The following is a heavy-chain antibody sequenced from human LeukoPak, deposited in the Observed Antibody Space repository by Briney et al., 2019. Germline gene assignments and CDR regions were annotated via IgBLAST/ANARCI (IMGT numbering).Heavy chain of an antibody. CDR2: IRYDGSNK. V-gene: IGHV3-30*02. D-gene: IGHD5-18*01. Sequence: GGSLRLSCAASGFTFSSYALHWVRQAPGKGLEWVAFIRYDGSNKYYADSVKGRFTISRDNSKNTLYLQMNSLRAEDTAVYYCAKGAGVGTAMYYYYMDVWGKGTTVTISS. CDR1: GFTFSSYA. J-gene: IGHJ6*03. CDR3: AKGAGVGTAMYYYYMDV.